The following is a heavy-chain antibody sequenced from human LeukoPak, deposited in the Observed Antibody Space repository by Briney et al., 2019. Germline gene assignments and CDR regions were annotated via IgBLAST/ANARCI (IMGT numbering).Heavy chain of an antibody. CDR3: AKDSIYDILTDSFDY. J-gene: IGHJ4*02. Sequence: GGSLRLSCAASGFTFSSYGMHWVRQAPGKGLEWVAFIRYDGSNKYYADSVKGRFTISRDNSKNTLYLQMNSLRAEDTAVYYCAKDSIYDILTDSFDYWGQGTLVTVSS. D-gene: IGHD3-9*01. CDR1: GFTFSSYG. V-gene: IGHV3-30*02. CDR2: IRYDGSNK.